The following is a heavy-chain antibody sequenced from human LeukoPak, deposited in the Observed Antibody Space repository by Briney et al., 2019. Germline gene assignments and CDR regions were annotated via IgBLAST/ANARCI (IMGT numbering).Heavy chain of an antibody. CDR1: GFTFSSYG. CDR2: ISSSSSSYI. V-gene: IGHV3-21*01. CDR3: ARASDTATNWFDP. Sequence: GGSLRLSCAASGFTFSSYGMNWVRQAPGKGLEWVSSISSSSSSYIYYADSVKGRFTISRDNAKNSLYLQMNSLRAEDTAVYYCARASDTATNWFDPWGQGTLVTVSS. D-gene: IGHD5-18*01. J-gene: IGHJ5*02.